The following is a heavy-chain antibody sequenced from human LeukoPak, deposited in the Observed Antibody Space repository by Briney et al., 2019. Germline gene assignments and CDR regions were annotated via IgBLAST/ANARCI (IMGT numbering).Heavy chain of an antibody. J-gene: IGHJ4*02. CDR2: INPNSGGT. V-gene: IGHV1-2*02. Sequence: GASVKASCKASGYTFTGYYMHWVRQAPGQGLEWMGWINPNSGGTNYAQKFQGRVTMTRDTSISTAYMELSRLRSDDTAVYYCARHFPGNSYVSAIDYWRQGPLVTVSS. CDR3: ARHFPGNSYVSAIDY. D-gene: IGHD5-18*01. CDR1: GYTFTGYY.